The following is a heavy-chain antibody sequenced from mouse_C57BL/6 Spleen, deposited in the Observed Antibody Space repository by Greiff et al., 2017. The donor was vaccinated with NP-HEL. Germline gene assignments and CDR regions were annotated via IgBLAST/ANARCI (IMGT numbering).Heavy chain of an antibody. CDR3: ARGLTGGFAY. V-gene: IGHV1-69*01. D-gene: IGHD4-1*01. CDR1: GYTFTSYW. CDR2: IDPSDSYT. Sequence: VQLQQPGAELVMPGASVKLSCKASGYTFTSYWMHWVKQRPGQGLEWIGEIDPSDSYTNSNQKFKGKSTLTVDKSSSTAYMQLSSLTSEDSAVYYCARGLTGGFAYWGQGTLVTVSA. J-gene: IGHJ3*01.